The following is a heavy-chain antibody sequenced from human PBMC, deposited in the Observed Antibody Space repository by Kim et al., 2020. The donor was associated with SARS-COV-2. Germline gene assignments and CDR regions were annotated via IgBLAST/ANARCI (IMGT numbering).Heavy chain of an antibody. J-gene: IGHJ4*02. Sequence: YADDVKGRFTISRDNSKNTLYLQLNSLRAEDTAVYYCAIVASKLRFLNFEYWGQGTLVTVSP. V-gene: IGHV3-23*01. D-gene: IGHD3-3*01. CDR3: AIVASKLRFLNFEY.